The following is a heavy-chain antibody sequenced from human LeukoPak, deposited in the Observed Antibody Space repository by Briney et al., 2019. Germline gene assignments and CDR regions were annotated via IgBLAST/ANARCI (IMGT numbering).Heavy chain of an antibody. CDR2: IWCCSSHI. Sequence: GGSLRLSCAASGYTFSSYSMNWVRQAPGEGLEWVSYIWCCSSHIYCADPVKGRFTNSRDNANNSQYLQMTSLRAEDTAVYYCARDSTPEVDIPISDLDYWGQGTLVTVSS. V-gene: IGHV3-21*01. J-gene: IGHJ4*02. CDR3: ARDSTPEVDIPISDLDY. CDR1: GYTFSSYS. D-gene: IGHD2-2*03.